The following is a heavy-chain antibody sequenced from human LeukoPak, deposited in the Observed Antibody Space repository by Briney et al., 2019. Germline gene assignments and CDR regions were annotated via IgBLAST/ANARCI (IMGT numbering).Heavy chain of an antibody. Sequence: GGSLRLSCAASGFTVSSNYMSWVRQAPGKGLEWVSVIYSGGSTYYADSVKGRFTISRDNSKNTLYLQMNSLRAEDTAVYYCARDLGDYGDYNYHYYGMDVWGQGTTVTVSS. CDR3: ARDLGDYGDYNYHYYGMDV. D-gene: IGHD4-17*01. J-gene: IGHJ6*02. CDR2: IYSGGST. CDR1: GFTVSSNY. V-gene: IGHV3-66*01.